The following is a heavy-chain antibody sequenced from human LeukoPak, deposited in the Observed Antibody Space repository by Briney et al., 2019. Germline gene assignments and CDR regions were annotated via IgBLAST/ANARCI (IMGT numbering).Heavy chain of an antibody. CDR2: INPNSGGT. J-gene: IGHJ4*02. CDR1: GYTFTGYY. Sequence: ASVKVSCKASGYTFTGYYMHWVRQAPGQGLEWMGWINPNSGGTNYAQKFQGRVTMTRDTSIGTAYMELSRLRSDDTAVYYCAREPYSGSYYVDYWGQGTLVTVSS. V-gene: IGHV1-2*02. CDR3: AREPYSGSYYVDY. D-gene: IGHD1-26*01.